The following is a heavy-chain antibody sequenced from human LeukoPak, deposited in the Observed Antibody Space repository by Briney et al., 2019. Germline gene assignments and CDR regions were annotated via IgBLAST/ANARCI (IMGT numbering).Heavy chain of an antibody. CDR3: ARIDRDFYYMDV. CDR2: IISSGSTI. J-gene: IGHJ6*03. V-gene: IGHV3-48*03. D-gene: IGHD3-22*01. CDR1: GFSFSTRE. Sequence: PGGSLRLSCEASGFSFSTREMNWVRQAPGKGPKWGSYIISSGSTIYYADSVQGRFTTSRDNAKNLLFLQMNSLRPEDTGVYYCARIDRDFYYMDVWGKGTTVTVSS.